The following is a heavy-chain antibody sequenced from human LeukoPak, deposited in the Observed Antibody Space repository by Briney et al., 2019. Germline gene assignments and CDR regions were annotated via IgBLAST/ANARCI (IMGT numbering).Heavy chain of an antibody. D-gene: IGHD3-22*01. CDR2: IYYSGST. Sequence: PSQTLSLTCTVSGGSISSGDYYWSWIRQPPGKGLEWIGYIYYSGSTYYNPSLKSRVTISVDTSKNQFSLKLSSVTAADTAVYYCALRGSYYDSSGYRPVGAFDIWGQGTMVTVSS. V-gene: IGHV4-30-4*01. J-gene: IGHJ3*02. CDR3: ALRGSYYDSSGYRPVGAFDI. CDR1: GGSISSGDYY.